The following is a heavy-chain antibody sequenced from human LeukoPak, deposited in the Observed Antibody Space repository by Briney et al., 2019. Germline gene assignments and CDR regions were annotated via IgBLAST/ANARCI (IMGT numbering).Heavy chain of an antibody. D-gene: IGHD1-26*01. J-gene: IGHJ4*02. CDR1: GYTFTDYN. CDR3: ARGSVGGRMDY. V-gene: IGHV1-46*01. Sequence: ASVKVSCKTSGYTFTDYNLHWVRQAPGQRLEWMGIIKPSGGDTSYAQTFQGRVFMTRDTSTSTAYMELSSLRSEDTAVYYCARGSVGGRMDYWGQGTLVTVSS. CDR2: IKPSGGDT.